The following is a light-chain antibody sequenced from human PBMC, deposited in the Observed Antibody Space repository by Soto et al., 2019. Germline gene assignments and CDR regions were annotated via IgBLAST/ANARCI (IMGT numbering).Light chain of an antibody. CDR2: TAS. Sequence: DIQMTQSPSTLSASVGDRVTITCRASQGISSYLAWYQKKPGKAPNLLIYTASSLESGVPSRFSGSGSGTDFTLTIASLQPEDFATYFCQQSYSRPRTFGQGTKVDI. V-gene: IGKV1-39*01. CDR1: QGISSY. CDR3: QQSYSRPRT. J-gene: IGKJ1*01.